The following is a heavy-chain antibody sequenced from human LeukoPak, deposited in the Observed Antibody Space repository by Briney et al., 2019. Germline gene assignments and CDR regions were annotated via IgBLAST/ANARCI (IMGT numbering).Heavy chain of an antibody. D-gene: IGHD2-15*01. Sequence: PGGSLRLSCAASGCTFKSYSMNWVRQAPEKGLEWVSYISSGSSTIYYADSVKGRFTISRDSSKNTLYLQMNSLRDEDTAVYYCEIGSYCSGGSCYPLFDYWGRGTLVTVSS. V-gene: IGHV3-48*02. CDR1: GCTFKSYS. CDR3: EIGSYCSGGSCYPLFDY. J-gene: IGHJ4*02. CDR2: ISSGSSTI.